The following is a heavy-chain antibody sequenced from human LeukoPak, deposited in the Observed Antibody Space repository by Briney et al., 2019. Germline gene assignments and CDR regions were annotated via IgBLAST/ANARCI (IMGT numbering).Heavy chain of an antibody. D-gene: IGHD3-3*01. V-gene: IGHV3-21*01. CDR3: AKGYYDFWSGYYTAYYYYYMDV. Sequence: GGSLRLSCAASGFTFSSYSMNWVRQAPGMGLEWVSSISSSSSYIYYADSVRGRFTISRDNAKNSLYLQMNSLRAEDTAVYYCAKGYYDFWSGYYTAYYYYYMDVWGKGTTVTVSS. J-gene: IGHJ6*03. CDR2: ISSSSSYI. CDR1: GFTFSSYS.